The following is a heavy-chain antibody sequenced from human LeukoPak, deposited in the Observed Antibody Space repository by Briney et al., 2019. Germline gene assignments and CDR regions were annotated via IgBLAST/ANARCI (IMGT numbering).Heavy chain of an antibody. CDR1: GFTFSSYS. CDR2: ISSSSSYI. D-gene: IGHD1-26*01. V-gene: IGHV3-21*01. Sequence: PGGSLRLSCAASGFTFSSYSMNWVRQAPGKGLEWVSSISSSSSYIYYADSVKDRFTISRDNAKNSLYLQMNSLRAEDTAVYYCARDRSGSYRDYWGQGTLVTVSS. J-gene: IGHJ4*02. CDR3: ARDRSGSYRDY.